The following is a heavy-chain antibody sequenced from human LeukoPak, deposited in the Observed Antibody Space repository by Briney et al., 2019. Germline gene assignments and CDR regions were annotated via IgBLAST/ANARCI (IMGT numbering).Heavy chain of an antibody. J-gene: IGHJ4*02. CDR1: GYSISSGYY. CDR3: ARDTGRYYGSGSYLFDY. Sequence: SETLSLTCTVSGYSISSGYYWGWIRQPPGKGLEWIGSIYHSGSTYYNPSLKSRVTISVDTSKNQFSLKLSSVTAADTAVYYCARDTGRYYGSGSYLFDYWGQGTLVTVSS. CDR2: IYHSGST. D-gene: IGHD3-10*01. V-gene: IGHV4-38-2*02.